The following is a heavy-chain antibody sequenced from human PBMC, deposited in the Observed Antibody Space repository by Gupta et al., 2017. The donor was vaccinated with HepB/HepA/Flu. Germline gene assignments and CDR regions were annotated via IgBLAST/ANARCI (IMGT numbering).Heavy chain of an antibody. D-gene: IGHD2-2*01. J-gene: IGHJ4*02. CDR2: IKQDGSEK. CDR1: GFTFSSHW. V-gene: IGHV3-7*01. Sequence: EVRLVESGGGLVQPGGSLRLSCAASGFTFSSHWMSWVRQAPGKGLEWVANIKQDGSEKYYVDSVKGRFTISRDNAKNSLYLQMNSLRAEDTAVYYCARLQISSLDSWGQGTLVTVSS. CDR3: ARLQISSLDS.